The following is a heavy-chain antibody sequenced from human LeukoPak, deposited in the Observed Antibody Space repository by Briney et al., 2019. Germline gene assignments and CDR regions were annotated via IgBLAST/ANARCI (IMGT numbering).Heavy chain of an antibody. CDR2: ISGSGGST. CDR1: GFTFSSYA. V-gene: IGHV3-23*01. Sequence: GGSLRLSCAASGFTFSSYAMSWVRQAPGKGLEWVSAISGSGGSTYYADSVKGRFTISRDNSKNTLYLQMNSLRAGDTAVYYCAKGYSSSWSYWYFDLWGRGTLVTVSS. D-gene: IGHD6-13*01. CDR3: AKGYSSSWSYWYFDL. J-gene: IGHJ2*01.